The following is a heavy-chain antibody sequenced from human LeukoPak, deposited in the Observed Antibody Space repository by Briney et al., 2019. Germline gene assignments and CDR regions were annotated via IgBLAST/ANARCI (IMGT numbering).Heavy chain of an antibody. J-gene: IGHJ4*02. CDR3: ARRDYALDY. V-gene: IGHV4-61*01. D-gene: IGHD4-17*01. Sequence: PSETLSLTCTVSGGSFSSGSYHWSWIRQPPGKGLEYIGYIYYSGSTNYNPSLKSRVTISLDTSKNQFSLNLRSVTAADTAVYYCARRDYALDYWGQGTLVTVSS. CDR1: GGSFSSGSYH. CDR2: IYYSGST.